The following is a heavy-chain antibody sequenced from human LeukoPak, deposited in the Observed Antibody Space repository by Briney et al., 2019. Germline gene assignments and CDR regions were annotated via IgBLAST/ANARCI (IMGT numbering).Heavy chain of an antibody. V-gene: IGHV4-39*07. CDR3: ARAGYYYYYMDV. Sequence: SETLSLTCTVSGGSISSSSYYWGWIRQPPGKGLEWIGNIYYSGSTYYNPSLKSRVTISVDTSKKQFSLKLSSVTAAETAVYYCARAGYYYYYMDVWGKGTTVTVSS. J-gene: IGHJ6*03. CDR1: GGSISSSSYY. CDR2: IYYSGST.